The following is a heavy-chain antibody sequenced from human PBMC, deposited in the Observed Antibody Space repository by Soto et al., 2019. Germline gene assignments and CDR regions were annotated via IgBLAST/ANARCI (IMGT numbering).Heavy chain of an antibody. Sequence: GGSLRLSCAASGFTFSSYWMSWVRQAPGKGLEWVANIKHDGSEKYYVDSVKGRFTISRDNAKNSLYLQMTSLGAEDTAVYCCARDREQLVQIDYWGQGTLVTVSS. J-gene: IGHJ4*02. CDR1: GFTFSSYW. CDR2: IKHDGSEK. CDR3: ARDREQLVQIDY. V-gene: IGHV3-7*01. D-gene: IGHD6-6*01.